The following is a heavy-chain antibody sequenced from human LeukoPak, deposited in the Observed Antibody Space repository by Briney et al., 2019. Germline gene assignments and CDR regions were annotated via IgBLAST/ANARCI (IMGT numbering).Heavy chain of an antibody. CDR1: GFTFSKSW. CDR2: IKEDGSAK. CDR3: AKDDEGYY. V-gene: IGHV3-7*04. Sequence: GGSLRLSCAASGFTFSKSWMSWLRQTPEKGLEWVANIKEDGSAKYYVDSVKGRFTISRDNAKNPLYLQMNSLRAEDTAVYYCAKDDEGYYWGQGILVTVFS. D-gene: IGHD3-3*01. J-gene: IGHJ4*02.